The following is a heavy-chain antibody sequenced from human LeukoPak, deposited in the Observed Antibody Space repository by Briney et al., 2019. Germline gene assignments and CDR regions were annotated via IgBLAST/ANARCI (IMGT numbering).Heavy chain of an antibody. CDR1: GFTFSDYW. CDR2: IKKDGSEK. V-gene: IGHV3-7*01. J-gene: IGHJ4*02. D-gene: IGHD6-13*01. Sequence: PGGSLRLSCAASGFTFSDYWMSWVRHAPGKGLEWVANIKKDGSEKSYVDSVKGRFTVSRDNAENSLFLQMNSLRAEDTAVYYCARKVVAAAGTRVDYWGQGTLVTVSS. CDR3: ARKVVAAAGTRVDY.